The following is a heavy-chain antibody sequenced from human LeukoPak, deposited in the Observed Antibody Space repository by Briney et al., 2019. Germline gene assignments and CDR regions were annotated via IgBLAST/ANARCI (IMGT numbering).Heavy chain of an antibody. D-gene: IGHD2/OR15-2a*01. Sequence: GGSLRLSCAASGFTFSNFLMTWVRQAPGKGPEWVSAISGSGGDTYYADPVKGRFTISRDNAKNSLDLQMNSLRAEDTAVYYCVRGETYCDSTCKGADYWGQGTLVAVSA. CDR1: GFTFSNFL. CDR3: VRGETYCDSTCKGADY. V-gene: IGHV3-23*01. CDR2: ISGSGGDT. J-gene: IGHJ4*02.